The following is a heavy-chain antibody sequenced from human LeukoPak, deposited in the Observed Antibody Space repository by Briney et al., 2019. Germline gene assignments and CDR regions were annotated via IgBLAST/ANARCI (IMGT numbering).Heavy chain of an antibody. CDR2: IYPSGGST. CDR3: ARGSIWQKYYFDY. V-gene: IGHV1-46*04. D-gene: IGHD2/OR15-2a*01. CDR1: GYTFTSYY. Sequence: ASVKVSCKASGYTFTSYYMHWVRQAPGQGLEWMGMIYPSGGSTIYAQKLQGRVTMTRDMSTSTVYMELSSLRSEDTAVYYCARGSIWQKYYFDYWGQGTLVTVSS. J-gene: IGHJ4*02.